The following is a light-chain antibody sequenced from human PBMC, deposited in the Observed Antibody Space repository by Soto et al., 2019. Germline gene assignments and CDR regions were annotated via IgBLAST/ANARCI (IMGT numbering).Light chain of an antibody. J-gene: IGLJ1*01. V-gene: IGLV2-11*01. Sequence: QSALTQPRSVSGTPGQSVTISCTGTASDVGGYKFVSWYQHHPGKAPKLMIYDVSQRPSGVPDRFSGSKSGNTASLTISGLQAEDEADYYCCSYAGSYTRYVFGTGTQLTVL. CDR2: DVS. CDR1: ASDVGGYKF. CDR3: CSYAGSYTRYV.